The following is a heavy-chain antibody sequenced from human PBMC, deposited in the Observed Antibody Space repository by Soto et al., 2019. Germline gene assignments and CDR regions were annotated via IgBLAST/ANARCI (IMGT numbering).Heavy chain of an antibody. J-gene: IGHJ4*02. CDR1: GGSISSGDYY. CDR3: ARVPVVVVAATHFDY. V-gene: IGHV4-30-4*01. D-gene: IGHD2-15*01. Sequence: QVQLQESGPGLVKPSQTLSLTCTVSGGSISSGDYYWSWIRQPPGKGLEWIGYIYYSGSTYYNPSLKSRVTISVDTSKNQFSLKLSSVTAAATAVYYCARVPVVVVAATHFDYWGQGTLVTVSS. CDR2: IYYSGST.